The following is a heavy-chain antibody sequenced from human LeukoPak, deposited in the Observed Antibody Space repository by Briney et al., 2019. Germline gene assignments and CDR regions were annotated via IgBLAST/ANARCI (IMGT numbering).Heavy chain of an antibody. Sequence: PPETLSLTCAVYGGSFSGYYWSWIRQPPGKGLEWIGEINHSGSTNYNPSLKSRVTISVDTSKNQFSLKLSSVTAADTAVYYCATAHYYGSGSYNWGQGTLVTVSS. D-gene: IGHD3-10*01. CDR3: ATAHYYGSGSYN. J-gene: IGHJ4*02. CDR2: INHSGST. V-gene: IGHV4-34*01. CDR1: GGSFSGYY.